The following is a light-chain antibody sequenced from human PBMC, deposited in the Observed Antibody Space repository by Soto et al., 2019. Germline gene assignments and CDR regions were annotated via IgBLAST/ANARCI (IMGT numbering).Light chain of an antibody. J-gene: IGKJ4*02. CDR3: QQYRSSHT. Sequence: EILMTQSPATLSVSPGERVILSCRASQSVGSTLAWYQQKPGQAPRLLILGASTRATGVPARFSGSGSGTEITLTISSQQSEYVAVYSWQQYRSSHTFGGGTTLEIK. CDR1: QSVGST. CDR2: GAS. V-gene: IGKV3-15*01.